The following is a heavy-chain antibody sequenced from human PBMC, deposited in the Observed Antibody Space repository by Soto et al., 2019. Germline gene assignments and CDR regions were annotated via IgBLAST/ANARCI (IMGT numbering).Heavy chain of an antibody. D-gene: IGHD5-18*01. J-gene: IGHJ4*02. Sequence: SETLSLTCTVSGGSISSYYWSWIRQPPGKGLEWIGYIYYSGSTNYNPSLKSRVTISVDTSKNQFSLKLSSVTAADTAVYYCARYNGNSYGYTLDHWALGTPVTVS. CDR3: ARYNGNSYGYTLDH. V-gene: IGHV4-59*01. CDR1: GGSISSYY. CDR2: IYYSGST.